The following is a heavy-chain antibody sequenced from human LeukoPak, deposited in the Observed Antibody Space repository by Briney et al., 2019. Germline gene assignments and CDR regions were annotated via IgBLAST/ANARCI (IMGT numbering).Heavy chain of an antibody. V-gene: IGHV3-20*04. Sequence: PGGSLRLSCAASGFTFDDYEMSWVRQAPGKGLEWVSGINWNGGSTGYADSVKGRFTISRDNAKNSLYLQMNSLRAEDTALYYCAREGVGYYGSSGLGDAFDIWGQGTMVTVSS. CDR2: INWNGGST. D-gene: IGHD3-22*01. CDR3: AREGVGYYGSSGLGDAFDI. CDR1: GFTFDDYE. J-gene: IGHJ3*02.